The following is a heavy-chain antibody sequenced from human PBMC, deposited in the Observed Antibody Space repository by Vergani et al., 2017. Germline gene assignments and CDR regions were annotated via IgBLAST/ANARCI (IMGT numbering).Heavy chain of an antibody. J-gene: IGHJ4*01. CDR3: TTGFPGSSWSTY. D-gene: IGHD6-13*01. Sequence: VQLVESGGGEVQPGRSLRLSCSAAGFPFSDYGVHWVRQAPGKGLEWVGFVRNKEDGGTPEHAASVKGRFTISRDDSKAIAYLQMNSLKTEDTAVYYCTTGFPGSSWSTYWGQGTLVTVSS. V-gene: IGHV3-49*04. CDR2: VRNKEDGGTP. CDR1: GFPFSDYG.